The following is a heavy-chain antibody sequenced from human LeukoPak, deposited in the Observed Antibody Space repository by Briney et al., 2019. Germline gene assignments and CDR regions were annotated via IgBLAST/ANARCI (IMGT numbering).Heavy chain of an antibody. CDR2: ISSSSSYI. CDR3: ARVDTTLSYKLDY. Sequence: GGSLRLSCAASGFTFSSYSMNWVRQAPGKGLEWVSSISSSSSYIYYADSVKGRFTISRDNAKNSLYLQMNSLRAEDTAMYYCARVDTTLSYKLDYWGQGTLVTVSS. J-gene: IGHJ4*02. V-gene: IGHV3-21*04. D-gene: IGHD1-1*01. CDR1: GFTFSSYS.